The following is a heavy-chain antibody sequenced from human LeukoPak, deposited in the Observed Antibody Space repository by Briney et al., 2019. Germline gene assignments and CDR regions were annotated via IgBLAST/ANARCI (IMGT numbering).Heavy chain of an antibody. D-gene: IGHD2-21*02. CDR2: IYPDDSDI. V-gene: IGHV5-51*01. CDR3: ARASKGDIIFDF. CDR1: GYSSSTYW. J-gene: IGHJ4*02. Sequence: GESLKISCQGSGYSSSTYWIGWVRQMPGKGLEWMGVIYPDDSDIRYGPSFQGLVTISGDKSKNTAYLQWTSLKASDTAVYYCARASKGDIIFDFWGQGTLVTVSS.